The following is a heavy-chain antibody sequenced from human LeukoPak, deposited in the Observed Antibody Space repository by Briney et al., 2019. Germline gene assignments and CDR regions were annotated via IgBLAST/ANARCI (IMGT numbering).Heavy chain of an antibody. CDR1: GFTVSSNY. Sequence: PGGSLRLSCAASGFTVSSNYMSWVRQAPGKGLEWVSVIYSGGSTYYADSVKGRFTISRDNPKNTLYLQMNSLRAEDTAVYYCARQKQSHGNFDYWGQGTLVTVSS. D-gene: IGHD1-26*01. CDR3: ARQKQSHGNFDY. CDR2: IYSGGST. V-gene: IGHV3-53*01. J-gene: IGHJ4*02.